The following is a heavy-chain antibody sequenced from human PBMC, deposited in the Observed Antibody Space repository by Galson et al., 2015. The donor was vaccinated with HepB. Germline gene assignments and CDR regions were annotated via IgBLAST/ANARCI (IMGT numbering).Heavy chain of an antibody. V-gene: IGHV3-30-3*01. Sequence: SLRLSCAASGFTFSSYAMHWVRQAPGKGLEWVAVISYDGSNKYYADSVKGRFTISRDNSKNTLYPQMNSLRAEDTAVYYCARDPKYSSGFDYWGQGTLVTVSS. D-gene: IGHD6-19*01. CDR2: ISYDGSNK. J-gene: IGHJ4*02. CDR3: ARDPKYSSGFDY. CDR1: GFTFSSYA.